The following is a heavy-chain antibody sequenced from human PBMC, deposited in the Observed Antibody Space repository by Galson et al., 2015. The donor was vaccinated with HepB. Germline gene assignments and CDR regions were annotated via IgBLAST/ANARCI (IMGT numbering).Heavy chain of an antibody. CDR2: INGGHDNT. D-gene: IGHD3-10*01. Sequence: SVHVSCKASGYAFNVYDIHWLRQAPGQRPEWMGWINGGHDNTRYSQKFQGRVTFSKETSASTAYMELSSLGSEDTAIYYCARTGARFGSGSVSWDVWGQGTLVTVSA. CDR3: ARTGARFGSGSVSWDV. J-gene: IGHJ4*02. CDR1: GYAFNVYD. V-gene: IGHV1-3*01.